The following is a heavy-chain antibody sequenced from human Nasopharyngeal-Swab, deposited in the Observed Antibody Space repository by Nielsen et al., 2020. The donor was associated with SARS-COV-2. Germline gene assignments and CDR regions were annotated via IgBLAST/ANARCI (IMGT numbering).Heavy chain of an antibody. V-gene: IGHV3-30-3*01. J-gene: IGHJ4*02. Sequence: GGSLRLSCAASGLTFSSYAMHWVRQAPGKGLEWVAVISYDGSNKYYADSVKGRFTISRDNSKNTLYLQMNSLRAEDTAVYYCARGRITMVRGVYLDYWGQGTLVTVSS. CDR2: ISYDGSNK. CDR1: GLTFSSYA. D-gene: IGHD3-10*01. CDR3: ARGRITMVRGVYLDY.